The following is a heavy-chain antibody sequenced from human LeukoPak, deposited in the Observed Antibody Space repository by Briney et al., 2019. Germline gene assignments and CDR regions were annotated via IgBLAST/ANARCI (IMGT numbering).Heavy chain of an antibody. CDR2: INHSGST. CDR3: ARAMVSAPYWFDP. V-gene: IGHV4-34*01. J-gene: IGHJ5*02. Sequence: SETLSLTCAVYGGSFSGDYWNWIRQPPGKGLEWIGEINHSGSTNYNPSLKSRVSISVDTSKNQFSLKLSSVTAADTAVYYCARAMVSAPYWFDPWGQGTLVTVSS. D-gene: IGHD2-8*01. CDR1: GGSFSGDY.